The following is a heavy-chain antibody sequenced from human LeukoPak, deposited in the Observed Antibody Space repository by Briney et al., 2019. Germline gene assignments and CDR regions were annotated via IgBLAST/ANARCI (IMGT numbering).Heavy chain of an antibody. CDR2: ISAYNGNT. Sequence: ASVKVSCKASGYTFTSYGISWVRQAPGQGLEWMGWISAYNGNTNYAQKLQGRVTMTRDTSISTAYMELSRLRSDDTAVYYCARDRDILTGYYQYDYWGQGTLVTVSS. D-gene: IGHD3-9*01. CDR3: ARDRDILTGYYQYDY. V-gene: IGHV1-18*01. CDR1: GYTFTSYG. J-gene: IGHJ4*02.